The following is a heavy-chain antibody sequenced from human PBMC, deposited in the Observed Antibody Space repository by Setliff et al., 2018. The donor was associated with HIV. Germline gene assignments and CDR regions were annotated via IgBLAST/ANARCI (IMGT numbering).Heavy chain of an antibody. CDR3: ARESGICGGDCHYAFDM. D-gene: IGHD2-21*02. J-gene: IGHJ3*02. CDR1: GYMFKDYG. Sequence: GASVKVSCKTSGYMFKDYGISWVRQAPGQGLEWMGGIIPIFGTTNYARKFQGRVTITADDSTSTAYMDLNNLRSEDTAVYYCARESGICGGDCHYAFDMWGHGTRVTVSS. V-gene: IGHV1-69*13. CDR2: IIPIFGTT.